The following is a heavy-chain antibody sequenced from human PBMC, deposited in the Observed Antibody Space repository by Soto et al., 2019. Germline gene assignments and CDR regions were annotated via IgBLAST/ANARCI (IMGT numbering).Heavy chain of an antibody. V-gene: IGHV4-59*01. Sequence: SETLSLTCTVSCGSISSYYWSWIRQPPGKGLEWIGYIYYSGSTNYNPSLKSRVTISVDTSKNQFSLKLSSVTAADTAVYYCARVRYDILTGYYNGFDYWGQGTLVTVSS. J-gene: IGHJ4*02. CDR2: IYYSGST. CDR3: ARVRYDILTGYYNGFDY. D-gene: IGHD3-9*01. CDR1: CGSISSYY.